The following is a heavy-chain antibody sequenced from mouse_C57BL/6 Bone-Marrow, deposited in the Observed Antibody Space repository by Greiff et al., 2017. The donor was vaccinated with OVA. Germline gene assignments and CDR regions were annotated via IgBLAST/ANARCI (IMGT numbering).Heavy chain of an antibody. D-gene: IGHD1-3*01. CDR2: INPSNGGT. Sequence: QVQLQQPGPELVKPGASVKLSCKASGYTFTSYWMHWVKQRPGQGLEWIGNINPSNGGTNYNEKFKSKATLTVDKSSSTAYMQLSSLTSEDSAVYYCARGLKLRWYFDVWGTGTTVTVSS. J-gene: IGHJ1*03. CDR3: ARGLKLRWYFDV. CDR1: GYTFTSYW. V-gene: IGHV1-53*01.